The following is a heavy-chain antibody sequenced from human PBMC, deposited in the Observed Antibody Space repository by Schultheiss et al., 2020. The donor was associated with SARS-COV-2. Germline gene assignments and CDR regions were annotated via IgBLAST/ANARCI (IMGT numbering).Heavy chain of an antibody. D-gene: IGHD3-22*01. Sequence: GGSLRLSCAASGFTFDDYAMHWVRQAPGKGLEWVSGISWNSGSIGYADSVKGRFTISRDNAKNSLYLQMNSLRAEDTAVYYCARVSIVVVITSSAFDIWGQGTMVTVSS. CDR2: ISWNSGSI. J-gene: IGHJ3*02. CDR1: GFTFDDYA. V-gene: IGHV3-9*01. CDR3: ARVSIVVVITSSAFDI.